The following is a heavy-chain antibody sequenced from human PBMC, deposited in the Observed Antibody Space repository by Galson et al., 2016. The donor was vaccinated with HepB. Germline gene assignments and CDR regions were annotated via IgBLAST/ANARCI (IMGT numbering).Heavy chain of an antibody. CDR2: IYPGDSDT. V-gene: IGHV5-51*01. J-gene: IGHJ4*02. CDR3: ARHLGATTVESPYDDD. D-gene: IGHD4-23*01. Sequence: QSGAEVKKPGESLKISCKGSGYSFTNYWIAWVRQLPGKGLEWMGIIYPGDSDTRYSPSFKGQVTISADKSISTAYFQWSSLKASDTAMYLCARHLGATTVESPYDDDWGQGTLGTVPS. CDR1: GYSFTNYW.